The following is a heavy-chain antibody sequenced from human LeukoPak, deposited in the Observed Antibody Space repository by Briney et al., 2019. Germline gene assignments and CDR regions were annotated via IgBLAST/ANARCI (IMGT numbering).Heavy chain of an antibody. CDR1: GYSFTSNY. Sequence: SSVKVSCMASGYSFTSNYIHWVRQAPGQGLEWMGMIYPRDGSTSYVQKFQGRVTVTRDTSTSTVHMELGGLRSEETAVYYCARDQEAFDYWGQGTLVTVSS. J-gene: IGHJ4*02. CDR3: ARDQEAFDY. CDR2: IYPRDGST. V-gene: IGHV1-46*01.